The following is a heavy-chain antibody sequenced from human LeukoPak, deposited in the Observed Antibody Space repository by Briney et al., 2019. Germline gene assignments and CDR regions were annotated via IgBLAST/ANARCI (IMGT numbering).Heavy chain of an antibody. J-gene: IGHJ5*02. D-gene: IGHD3-10*01. CDR1: GGSVSSGSYY. CDR3: ARDQDIMVRGVIINNWFDP. Sequence: SETLSLTCTASGGSVSSGSYYWSWIRQPPGKGLEWIGYIYYSGSTNYNPSLKSRVTISVNTSKNQFSLKLSSVTAADTAVYYCARDQDIMVRGVIINNWFDPWGQGTLVTVSS. V-gene: IGHV4-61*01. CDR2: IYYSGST.